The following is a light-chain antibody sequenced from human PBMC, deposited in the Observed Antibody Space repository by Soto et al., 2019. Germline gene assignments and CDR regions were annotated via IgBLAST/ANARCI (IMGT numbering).Light chain of an antibody. CDR1: QSVSSTY. CDR3: QQYGSLPIT. CDR2: EAS. J-gene: IGKJ5*01. Sequence: DIVLTKSPGTLSLSPGERVTLSCRASQSVSSTYLAWYQQKPGQAPRLLIYEASSRAAAIPDRFGGSGSATDVTLTIRRLEPEDFAVYYCQQYGSLPITFGQGTRLDIK. V-gene: IGKV3-20*01.